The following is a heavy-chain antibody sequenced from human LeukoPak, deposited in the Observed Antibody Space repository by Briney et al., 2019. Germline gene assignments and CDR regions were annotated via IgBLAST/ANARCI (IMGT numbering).Heavy chain of an antibody. CDR2: ISYDGSNK. CDR3: ARAAWDYYDSSGYYYDY. J-gene: IGHJ4*02. CDR1: GFTFSSYA. D-gene: IGHD3-22*01. Sequence: GGSLRLSCAASGFTFSSYAMHWVRQAPGKGLEWVAVISYDGSNKYYADSVKGRFTISRDNSKNTLYLQMNSLRAKDTAVYYCARAAWDYYDSSGYYYDYWGQGTLVTVSS. V-gene: IGHV3-30-3*01.